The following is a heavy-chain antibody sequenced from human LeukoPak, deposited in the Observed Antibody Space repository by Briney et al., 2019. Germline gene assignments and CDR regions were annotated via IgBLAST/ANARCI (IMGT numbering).Heavy chain of an antibody. D-gene: IGHD5-18*01. CDR1: GFTFSSYA. J-gene: IGHJ4*02. CDR2: ISGSGGST. Sequence: LTGGSLRLSCAASGFTFSSYAMSWVRKAPGKGPEWVSAISGSGGSTYYPDSVKGRFTISRDNSKNTLYLQMNNLRAEDTAVYYCAKSTGYSYGYFDYWGQGTLVTVSS. V-gene: IGHV3-23*01. CDR3: AKSTGYSYGYFDY.